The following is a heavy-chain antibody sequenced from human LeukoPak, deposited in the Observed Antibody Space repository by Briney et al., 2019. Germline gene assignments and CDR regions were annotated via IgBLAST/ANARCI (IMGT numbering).Heavy chain of an antibody. CDR3: AKRGVVIRVILVGFHKEAYYFDS. CDR1: GITLSNYG. D-gene: IGHD3-22*01. J-gene: IGHJ4*02. V-gene: IGHV3-23*01. Sequence: GGSLRLSCAVSGITLSNYGMSWVRQAPGKGLEWVAGISDSGGRTNYADSVKGRFTISRDNPKNTLYLQMNNLRAEDTAVYFCAKRGVVIRVILVGFHKEAYYFDSWGQGPWSPSPQ. CDR2: ISDSGGRT.